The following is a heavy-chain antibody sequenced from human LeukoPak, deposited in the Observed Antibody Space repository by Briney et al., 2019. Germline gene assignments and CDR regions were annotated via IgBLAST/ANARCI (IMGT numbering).Heavy chain of an antibody. V-gene: IGHV4-31*03. J-gene: IGHJ3*02. Sequence: SQTLSLTCTVSGGSISSGGYYWSWIRQHPGKGLEWIGYIYYSGSTYYNPSLKSRVTISVDTSKNQFSLKLSSVTAADTAVYYCARGEIYYYDSSVDAFDIWGQGTMVTVSS. D-gene: IGHD3-22*01. CDR1: GGSISSGGYY. CDR3: ARGEIYYYDSSVDAFDI. CDR2: IYYSGST.